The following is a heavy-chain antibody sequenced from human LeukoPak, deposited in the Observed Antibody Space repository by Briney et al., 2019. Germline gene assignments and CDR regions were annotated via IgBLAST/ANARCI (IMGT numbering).Heavy chain of an antibody. D-gene: IGHD6-6*01. CDR1: GYTFTGYY. CDR3: ARVAKYSSSPLDY. V-gene: IGHV1-2*02. CDR2: INPNSGGA. Sequence: ASVKVSCKASGYTFTGYYMHWVRQAPGQGLEWMGWINPNSGGANYAQKFQGRVTMTRDTSISTAYMELSRLRSDDTAVYHCARVAKYSSSPLDYWGQGTLVTVSS. J-gene: IGHJ4*02.